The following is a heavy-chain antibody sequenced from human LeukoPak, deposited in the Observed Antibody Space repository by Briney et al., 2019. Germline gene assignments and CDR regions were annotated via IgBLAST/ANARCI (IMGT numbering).Heavy chain of an antibody. V-gene: IGHV1-69*13. Sequence: SVKVSCKASGGTFSSYAISWVRQAPGQGLEWMGGIIPIFGTANYAQKFQGRVAITADESTGTDYMELSSLRSEDTAVYYCARDVGLRLGELSLYYFDYWGQGTLVTVSS. J-gene: IGHJ4*02. CDR1: GGTFSSYA. CDR2: IIPIFGTA. CDR3: ARDVGLRLGELSLYYFDY. D-gene: IGHD3-16*02.